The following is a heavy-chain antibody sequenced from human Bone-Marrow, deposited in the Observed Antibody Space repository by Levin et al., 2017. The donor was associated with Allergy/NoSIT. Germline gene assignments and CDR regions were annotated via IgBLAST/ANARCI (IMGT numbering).Heavy chain of an antibody. V-gene: IGHV7-4-1*02. Sequence: EASVKVSCKASGYTFTSYAMNWVRQAPGQGLEWMGWINTNTGNPTYAQGFTGRFVFSLDTSVSTAYLQISSLKAEDTAVYYCAREEALSPRDYLPDDPYSSSCEFDYWGQGTLVTVSS. D-gene: IGHD6-13*01. J-gene: IGHJ4*02. CDR2: INTNTGNP. CDR1: GYTFTSYA. CDR3: AREEALSPRDYLPDDPYSSSCEFDY.